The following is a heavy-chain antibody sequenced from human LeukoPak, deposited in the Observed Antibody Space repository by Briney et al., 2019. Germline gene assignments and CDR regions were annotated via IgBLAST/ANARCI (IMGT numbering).Heavy chain of an antibody. D-gene: IGHD1-26*01. CDR2: IYYIRNT. V-gene: IGHV4-61*08. CDR1: GGSVGSAGYY. J-gene: IGHJ4*02. CDR3: ARTQSQSGSYRDYFGY. Sequence: PSETLSLTCTVSGGSVGSAGYYWSWIRQPPGGGLEWIGYIYYIRNTNYNPSLKSRVTMSLDPSKNQFSLKLNSVTAADTAVYYCARTQSQSGSYRDYFGYWGQGTLVTVSS.